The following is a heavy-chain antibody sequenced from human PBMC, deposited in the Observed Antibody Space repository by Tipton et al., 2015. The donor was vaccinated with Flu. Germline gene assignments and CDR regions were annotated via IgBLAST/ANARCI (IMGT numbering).Heavy chain of an antibody. J-gene: IGHJ4*01. CDR3: MRSGAWSGGN. CDR1: GDSMSGHF. D-gene: IGHD6-19*01. V-gene: IGHV4-59*11. Sequence: TLSLTCSVSGDSMSGHFWSWSRQPPGKGLEWIGYIHYSGSTSYNPSLKSRVTISLDTSKNQFSLKLSSVTAADTAVYYCMRSGAWSGGNWGHGTLVTVSS. CDR2: IHYSGST.